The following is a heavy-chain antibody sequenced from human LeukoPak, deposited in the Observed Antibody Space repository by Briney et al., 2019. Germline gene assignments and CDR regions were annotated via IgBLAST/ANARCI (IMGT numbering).Heavy chain of an antibody. CDR3: ARGSTVSGGPKLASDH. V-gene: IGHV1-2*02. CDR1: GYTFTDYY. D-gene: IGHD3-3*01. CDR2: IDPNSGDT. J-gene: IGHJ4*02. Sequence: ASVKFSCKASGYTFTDYYIHWVRQAPGQGLEWVGWIDPNSGDTDSAQKFQGRVTMTRDTSIRTAYMELSRLTSDDTAVYYCARGSTVSGGPKLASDHWGQGTLVTVSS.